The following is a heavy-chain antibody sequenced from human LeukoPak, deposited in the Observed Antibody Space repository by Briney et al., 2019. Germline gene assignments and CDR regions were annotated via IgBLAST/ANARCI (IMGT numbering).Heavy chain of an antibody. V-gene: IGHV4-39*01. Sequence: SETLSLTCTVSGGSISSSSYYGGWIRQPPGKGLEWIGSIYYSGSTYYNPSLKSRVTISVDTSKNQFSLRLSSVTAADTAVYYCARLSIATRDAFDYWGQGTLVTVSS. CDR1: GGSISSSSYY. CDR2: IYYSGST. D-gene: IGHD6-6*01. J-gene: IGHJ4*02. CDR3: ARLSIATRDAFDY.